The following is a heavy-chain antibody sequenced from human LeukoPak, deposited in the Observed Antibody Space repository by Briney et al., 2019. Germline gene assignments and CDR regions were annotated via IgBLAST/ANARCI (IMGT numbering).Heavy chain of an antibody. CDR1: GGSISSYY. CDR2: IYYSGST. V-gene: IGHV4-59*01. Sequence: SSETLSLTCTVSGGSISSYYWSWIRQPPGKGLEWIGYIYYSGSTNYNPSLKSRVTISVDTSKNQFSLKLSSVTAADTAVYYCARASYGDYPRFDYWGRGTLVTVSS. J-gene: IGHJ4*02. D-gene: IGHD4-17*01. CDR3: ARASYGDYPRFDY.